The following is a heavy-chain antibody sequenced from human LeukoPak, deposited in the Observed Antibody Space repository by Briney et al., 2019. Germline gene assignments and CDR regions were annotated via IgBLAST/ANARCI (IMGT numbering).Heavy chain of an antibody. V-gene: IGHV1-8*01. CDR2: MNPNSGNT. Sequence: ASVKVSCKASGGSFSRYAISWVRQAPGQGLEWMGWMNPNSGNTGYAQKFQGRVTMTRNTSISTAYMELSSLRSEDTAVYYCARGVGKPWDYYYGMDVWGQGTTVTVSS. J-gene: IGHJ6*02. D-gene: IGHD1-14*01. CDR3: ARGVGKPWDYYYGMDV. CDR1: GGSFSRYA.